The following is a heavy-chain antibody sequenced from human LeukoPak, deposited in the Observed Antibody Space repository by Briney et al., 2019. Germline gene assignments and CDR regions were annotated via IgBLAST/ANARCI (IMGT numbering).Heavy chain of an antibody. CDR1: GGSFSGYY. Sequence: SETLSLTCAVYGGSFSGYYWSWIRQPPGKGLEWIGEINHSGSTNYNPSLKSRVTMSVDTSKNQFSLKLSSVTAADTAVYYCASIFFDYWGQGTLVTVSS. V-gene: IGHV4-34*01. CDR3: ASIFFDY. J-gene: IGHJ4*02. CDR2: INHSGST. D-gene: IGHD2-21*01.